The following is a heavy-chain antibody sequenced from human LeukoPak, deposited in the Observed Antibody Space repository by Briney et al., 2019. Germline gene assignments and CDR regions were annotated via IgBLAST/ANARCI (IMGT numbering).Heavy chain of an antibody. CDR1: GYTFTGYY. J-gene: IGHJ4*02. V-gene: IGHV1-2*02. CDR2: INPNSGGT. CDR3: ASSPYDSSGYTR. D-gene: IGHD3-22*01. Sequence: ASAKVSCKASGYTFTGYYMHWVRQAPGQGLEWMGWINPNSGGTNYAQKFQGRVTMTRDTSISTTYMELSRLRSDDTAVYYCASSPYDSSGYTRWGQGTLVTVSS.